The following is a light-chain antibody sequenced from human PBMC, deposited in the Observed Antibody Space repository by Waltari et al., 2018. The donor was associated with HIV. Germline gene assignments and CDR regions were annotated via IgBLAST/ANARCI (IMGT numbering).Light chain of an antibody. J-gene: IGLJ3*02. Sequence: QSVLTQPPSASGAPGQRVTISCSGSSANIGNTVYWYQQLPGTAPKVLIYRDNQRPSWVPDRFSGSRSGTSASLDVSGLRSEYEANYICAAWDDILSGWVFGGGTKLTVL. V-gene: IGLV1-47*01. CDR3: AAWDDILSGWV. CDR2: RDN. CDR1: SANIGNT.